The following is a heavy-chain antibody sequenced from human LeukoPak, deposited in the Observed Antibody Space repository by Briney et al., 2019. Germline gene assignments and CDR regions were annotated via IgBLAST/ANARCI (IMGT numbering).Heavy chain of an antibody. D-gene: IGHD3-22*01. CDR1: GGSITSHY. CDR3: ARSVDYFDNTGPHMMFDY. J-gene: IGHJ4*02. Sequence: PSDTLSLTCNVSGGSITSHYWNWIRQPPGKGLEWLGYIYYTGISKYHPSLKSRVSMSVDTAKNQFFLKVNSVTAADTAVYHCARSVDYFDNTGPHMMFDYWGQGSPVTVSS. CDR2: IYYTGIS. V-gene: IGHV4-59*07.